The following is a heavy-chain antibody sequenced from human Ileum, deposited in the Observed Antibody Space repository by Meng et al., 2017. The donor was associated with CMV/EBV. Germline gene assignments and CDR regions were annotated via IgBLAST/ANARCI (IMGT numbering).Heavy chain of an antibody. V-gene: IGHV1-2*02. D-gene: IGHD3-22*01. J-gene: IGHJ4*02. CDR2: IDPNDGAI. CDR3: ARRHSGYHDDY. Sequence: QVQLVQSGAEVKNPXXSVKVSCKTSGYTFTDYFIHWVRQAPGHGLEWMGWIDPNDGAIIYAKRFQGRVTMTRDTSITTVYLELTGLTFDDTAIYFCARRHSGYHDDYWGQGTLVTVSS. CDR1: GYTFTDYF.